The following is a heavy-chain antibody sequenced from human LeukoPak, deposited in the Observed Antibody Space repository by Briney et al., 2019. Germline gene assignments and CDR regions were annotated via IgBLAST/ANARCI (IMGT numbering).Heavy chain of an antibody. V-gene: IGHV3-11*04. Sequence: PGGSLRLSCAAPGFTFSDSYMTWVRQAPGKGVEWVAYISGSGHDINYSESAKGRFTISRDNAKNSLYLQMNSLRAEDTAVYYCARSRAVAGPRYYFDYWGQGTLVTVSS. D-gene: IGHD6-19*01. CDR1: GFTFSDSY. J-gene: IGHJ4*02. CDR3: ARSRAVAGPRYYFDY. CDR2: ISGSGHDI.